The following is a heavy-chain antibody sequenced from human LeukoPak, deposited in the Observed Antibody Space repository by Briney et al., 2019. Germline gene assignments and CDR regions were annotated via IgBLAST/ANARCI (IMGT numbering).Heavy chain of an antibody. Sequence: SGTLSLTCAVSGGSISSSNWRCWVRQPPGEGLEWIGEIYHGGSTNYNPSLKSRVTMSVDKSKNQFSLELSSVTAAETAVYYCARGEEHGSGTVHFDYWGQGILVTVSS. J-gene: IGHJ4*02. CDR1: GGSISSSNW. CDR3: ARGEEHGSGTVHFDY. CDR2: IYHGGST. D-gene: IGHD3-10*01. V-gene: IGHV4-4*02.